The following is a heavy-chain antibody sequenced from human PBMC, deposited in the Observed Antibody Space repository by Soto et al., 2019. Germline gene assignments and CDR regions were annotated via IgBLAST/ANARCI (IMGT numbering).Heavy chain of an antibody. V-gene: IGHV3-23*01. CDR1: GFTFSSYA. D-gene: IGHD6-19*01. Sequence: EVQLLESGGGLVQPGGSLRLSCAASGFTFSSYAMNWVRQAPGKGLEWVSVISGSGGSTYYADSVKGRFTISRDNSKNTLYLQMNSLRAEDTAVYYCAKELSSGGYFDYWGQGTLVTVSS. J-gene: IGHJ4*02. CDR2: ISGSGGST. CDR3: AKELSSGGYFDY.